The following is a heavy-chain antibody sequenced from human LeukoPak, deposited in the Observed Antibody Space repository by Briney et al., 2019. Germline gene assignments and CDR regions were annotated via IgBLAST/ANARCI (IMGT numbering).Heavy chain of an antibody. CDR3: ARDAGKYSSSRPPTY. J-gene: IGHJ4*02. V-gene: IGHV3-7*01. CDR1: GFTFTTYW. D-gene: IGHD6-13*01. CDR2: LNQDGSHK. Sequence: PGGSLRLSCAASGFTFTTYWMSWVRQAPGMGLEWVANLNQDGSHKYYVDSVKGRFTISRDNAKNSLYLQMNSLRAEDTAVYYCARDAGKYSSSRPPTYWGQGTLVTVSS.